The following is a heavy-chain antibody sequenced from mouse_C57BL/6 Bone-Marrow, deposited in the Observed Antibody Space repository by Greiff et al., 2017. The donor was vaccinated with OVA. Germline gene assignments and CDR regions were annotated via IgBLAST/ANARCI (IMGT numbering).Heavy chain of an antibody. Sequence: VQLQESGPELVKPGASVKISCKASGYAFSSSWMNWVKQRPGKGLEWIGRIYPGDGDTNYNGKFKGKATLTADKSSSTAYMQLSSLTSEDSAVYFCARSAYYYGSSYDFDYWGQGTTLTVSS. V-gene: IGHV1-82*01. CDR3: ARSAYYYGSSYDFDY. CDR1: GYAFSSSW. D-gene: IGHD1-1*01. J-gene: IGHJ2*01. CDR2: IYPGDGDT.